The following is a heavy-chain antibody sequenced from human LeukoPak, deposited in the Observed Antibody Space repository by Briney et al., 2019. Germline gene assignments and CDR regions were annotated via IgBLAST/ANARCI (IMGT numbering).Heavy chain of an antibody. D-gene: IGHD6-13*01. CDR2: IYHSGST. J-gene: IGHJ5*02. Sequence: PSETLSLTCAVSGGSISSSNWWSWVRQPPGKGLEWIGEIYHSGSTNYNPSLKSRVTISVDKSKNQFSLKLSSVTAADTAVYYCARVPAAGTGPNWFDPWGQGTLVTVSS. V-gene: IGHV4-4*02. CDR3: ARVPAAGTGPNWFDP. CDR1: GGSISSSNW.